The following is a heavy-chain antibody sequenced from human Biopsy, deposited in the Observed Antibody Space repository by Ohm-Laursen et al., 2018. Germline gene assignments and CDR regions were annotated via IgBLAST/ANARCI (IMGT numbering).Heavy chain of an antibody. CDR1: GFTFSGHA. D-gene: IGHD3-3*01. CDR3: ARDLYDFCGGCPFDP. V-gene: IGHV3-23*01. J-gene: IGHJ5*02. Sequence: SLRLSCAASGFTFSGHAMSWVRQAPGKGLECVSIINGGGGSTWYSDPVKGRFTISRDNSKNTLYLQMNSLRAEDTAVYYCARDLYDFCGGCPFDPWGQGTLVTVSP. CDR2: INGGGGST.